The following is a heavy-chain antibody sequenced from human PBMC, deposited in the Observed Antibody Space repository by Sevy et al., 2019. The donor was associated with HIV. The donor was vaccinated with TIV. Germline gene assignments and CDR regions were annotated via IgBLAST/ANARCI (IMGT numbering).Heavy chain of an antibody. CDR1: GFTFSSYS. CDR3: ASVEYSGSSVFDY. D-gene: IGHD6-6*01. Sequence: GGSLRLSCAASGFTFSSYSMNWVRQAPGKGLEWVSSISSSSSYIYYADSVKGRFTISRDNAKNSLYLQMNSLRAEDTAVYYWASVEYSGSSVFDYWGQGTLVTVSS. V-gene: IGHV3-21*01. CDR2: ISSSSSYI. J-gene: IGHJ4*02.